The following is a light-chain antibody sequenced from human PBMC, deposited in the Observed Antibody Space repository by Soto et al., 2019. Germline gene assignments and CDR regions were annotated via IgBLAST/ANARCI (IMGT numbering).Light chain of an antibody. Sequence: EIVLTQSPATLSLSPGERATLSCRASQSVSSYLAWYQQKPGQAPRLLIYDASNMATGIPARFSGSGSETDFTLTISSLEPEDFAVYFCQQYNDWPRTFGQGTTLEIK. V-gene: IGKV3-11*01. CDR1: QSVSSY. CDR3: QQYNDWPRT. CDR2: DAS. J-gene: IGKJ2*01.